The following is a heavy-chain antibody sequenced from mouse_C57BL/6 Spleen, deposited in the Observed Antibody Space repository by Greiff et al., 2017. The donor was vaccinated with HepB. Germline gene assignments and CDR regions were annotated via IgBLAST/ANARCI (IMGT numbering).Heavy chain of an antibody. CDR3: AREASRPLVDY. CDR1: GFTFSSYA. Sequence: EVQLQESGGGLVKPGGSLKLSCAASGFTFSSYAMSWVRQTPEKRLEWVATISDGGSYTYYPDNVKGRFTISRDNAKNNLYLQMSHLKSEDTAMYYCAREASRPLVDYWGQGTSVTVSS. J-gene: IGHJ4*01. CDR2: ISDGGSYT. D-gene: IGHD1-2*01. V-gene: IGHV5-4*01.